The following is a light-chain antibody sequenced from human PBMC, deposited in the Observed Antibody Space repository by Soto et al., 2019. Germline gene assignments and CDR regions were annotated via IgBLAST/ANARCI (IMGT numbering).Light chain of an antibody. CDR3: SSYTVINTAV. J-gene: IGLJ3*02. V-gene: IGLV2-14*01. Sequence: QSVLTQPASVSGSPGQSISISCTGSSSDVGAYNYVAWYQQKPGKAPKLLIYEVDNRPSGISHRFSGSKSGNTASLTISGLQTEDEADYYCSSYTVINTAVFGGGTKLTV. CDR2: EVD. CDR1: SSDVGAYNY.